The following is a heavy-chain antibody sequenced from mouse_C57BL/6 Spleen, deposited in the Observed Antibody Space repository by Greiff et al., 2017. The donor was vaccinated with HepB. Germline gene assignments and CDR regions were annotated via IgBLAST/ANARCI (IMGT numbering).Heavy chain of an antibody. V-gene: IGHV5-17*01. CDR2: ISSGSSTI. CDR3: ASRRNYDVSMDY. J-gene: IGHJ4*01. D-gene: IGHD2-4*01. Sequence: EVQRVESGGGLVKPGGSLKLSCAASGFTFSDYGMHWVRQAPEKGLEWVAYISSGSSTIYYADTVKGRFTISRDNAKNTLFLQMTSLRSEDTAMYYCASRRNYDVSMDYWGQGTSVTVSS. CDR1: GFTFSDYG.